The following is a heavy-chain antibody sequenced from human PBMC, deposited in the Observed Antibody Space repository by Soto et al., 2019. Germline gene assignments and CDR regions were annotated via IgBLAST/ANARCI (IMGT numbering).Heavy chain of an antibody. Sequence: QVQLQESGPGLVKPSQTLSLTCTVSGGYISSGGYYWSWIRQHPGKGLEWIGDIYYSGSTYYNPSLKSRVTLSVDTSKNQFSLKLSSVTAADTAVYYCARDHISSGYRHFELWGRGTLVTVSS. J-gene: IGHJ2*01. D-gene: IGHD6-13*01. CDR3: ARDHISSGYRHFEL. V-gene: IGHV4-31*03. CDR1: GGYISSGGYY. CDR2: IYYSGST.